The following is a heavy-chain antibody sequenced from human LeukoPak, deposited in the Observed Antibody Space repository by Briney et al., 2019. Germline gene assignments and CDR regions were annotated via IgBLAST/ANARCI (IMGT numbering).Heavy chain of an antibody. CDR1: GFTFSDYY. CDR2: ISSSGSTI. CDR3: AKDGRFGELGDYYYYMDV. D-gene: IGHD3-10*01. V-gene: IGHV3-11*04. Sequence: GGSLRLSCAASGFTFSDYYMSWIRQAPGKGLEWVSYISSSGSTIYYADSVKGRFTISRDNSKNTLYLQMNSLRAEDTAVYYCAKDGRFGELGDYYYYMDVWGKGTTVTISS. J-gene: IGHJ6*03.